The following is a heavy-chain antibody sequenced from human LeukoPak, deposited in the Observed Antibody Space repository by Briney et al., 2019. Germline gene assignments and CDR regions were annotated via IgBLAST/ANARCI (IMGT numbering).Heavy chain of an antibody. CDR1: GFTFSSYS. D-gene: IGHD3-22*01. Sequence: GGSLRLSCAAPGFTFSSYSTNWVRQAPGKGLEWVSSISSSSSYIYYADSVKGRFTISRDNAKNSLYLQMNSLRAEDTAVYYCARGKLAYYDSWYYFDYWGQGTLVTVSS. CDR3: ARGKLAYYDSWYYFDY. J-gene: IGHJ4*02. V-gene: IGHV3-21*01. CDR2: ISSSSSYI.